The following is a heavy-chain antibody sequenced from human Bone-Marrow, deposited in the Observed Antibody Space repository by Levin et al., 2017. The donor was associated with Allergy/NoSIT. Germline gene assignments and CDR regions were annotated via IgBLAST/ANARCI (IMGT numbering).Heavy chain of an antibody. CDR1: GFTFSTYS. CDR3: ARGRGDY. CDR2: ISSSSTTI. Sequence: SGGSLRLSCAASGFTFSTYSMSWVRQAPGKGLEWVSYISSSSTTIYYADSVKGRFTISRDNAKDSLFLQMNSLRDEDTAVYYCARGRGDYWGQGTLVTVSS. D-gene: IGHD3-16*01. J-gene: IGHJ4*02. V-gene: IGHV3-48*02.